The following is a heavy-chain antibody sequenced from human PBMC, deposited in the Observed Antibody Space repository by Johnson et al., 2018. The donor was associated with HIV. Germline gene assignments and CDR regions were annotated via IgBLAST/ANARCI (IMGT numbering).Heavy chain of an antibody. Sequence: VQLVESGGGVVQPGRSLRLSCAASGFTVSSNYMTWVRQAPGKRLEWVSVIYSGGTTYNADSVKGRFTISRDNSKNTLYLQMKSLRAEYTAVYYCAKESKWESRTPHDFDIWGQGTMVTVSS. CDR1: GFTVSSNY. J-gene: IGHJ3*02. CDR2: IYSGGTT. D-gene: IGHD1-26*01. CDR3: AKESKWESRTPHDFDI. V-gene: IGHV3-66*02.